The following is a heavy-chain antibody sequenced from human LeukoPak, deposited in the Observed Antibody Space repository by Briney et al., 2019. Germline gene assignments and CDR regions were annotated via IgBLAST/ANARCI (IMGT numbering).Heavy chain of an antibody. CDR1: GFTFSSYA. D-gene: IGHD3-10*01. CDR2: ISGSGGST. CDR3: AKYYYGSGSYYEDAFDI. J-gene: IGHJ3*02. V-gene: IGHV3-23*01. Sequence: GGSLRLSCAASGFTFSSYAMSWVRQAPGKGLEWVSAISGSGGSTYYADSVKGRFTISRDNSKNTLYLQMNSLRAEDTAVYYCAKYYYGSGSYYEDAFDIWGQGTMVTASS.